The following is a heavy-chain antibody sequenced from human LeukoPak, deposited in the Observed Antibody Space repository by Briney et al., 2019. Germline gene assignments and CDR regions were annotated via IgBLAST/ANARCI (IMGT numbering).Heavy chain of an antibody. D-gene: IGHD3-22*01. Sequence: SETLSLTCTVSGYYISSGYYWGWIRPPPGKGLEWIGSFYHSGSTYYNPSLKSRVTISVDTSENQFSLKLSSMTAADTAIYYCARSLDSSGYYIFDLWGRGTLATVSS. J-gene: IGHJ2*01. CDR3: ARSLDSSGYYIFDL. CDR2: FYHSGST. V-gene: IGHV4-38-2*02. CDR1: GYYISSGYY.